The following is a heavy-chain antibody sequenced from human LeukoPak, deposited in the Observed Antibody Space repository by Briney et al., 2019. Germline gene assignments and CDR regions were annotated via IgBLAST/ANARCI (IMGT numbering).Heavy chain of an antibody. CDR3: ARERRGVNWFDP. Sequence: PGGSLRPSCAASGFTFSSYAMHWVRQAPGKGLEWVAVISYDGSNKYYADSVKGRFTISRDNSKNTLYLQMNSLRAEDTAVYYCARERRGVNWFDPWGQGTLVTVSS. V-gene: IGHV3-30*04. CDR1: GFTFSSYA. D-gene: IGHD2-8*01. CDR2: ISYDGSNK. J-gene: IGHJ5*02.